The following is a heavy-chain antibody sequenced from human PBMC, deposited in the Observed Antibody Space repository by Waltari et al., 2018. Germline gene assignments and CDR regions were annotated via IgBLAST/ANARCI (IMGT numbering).Heavy chain of an antibody. CDR1: GYTFTGYY. V-gene: IGHV1-2*02. J-gene: IGHJ3*02. CDR3: ARGDGPSGLWFRELLGAFDI. Sequence: QVQLVQSGAEVKKPGASVKVSCKASGYTFTGYYMHWVRQAPGQGLEWMGWINPNSGGKNYAQKFQGRVTMTRDTSISTAYMELSRLRSDDTAVYYCARGDGPSGLWFRELLGAFDIWGQGTMVTVSS. CDR2: INPNSGGK. D-gene: IGHD3-10*01.